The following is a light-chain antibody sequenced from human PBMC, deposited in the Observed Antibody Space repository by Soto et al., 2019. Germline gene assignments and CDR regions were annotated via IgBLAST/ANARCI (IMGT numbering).Light chain of an antibody. CDR1: SSDVGSYNR. J-gene: IGLJ2*01. V-gene: IGLV2-18*02. CDR2: EVS. CDR3: SSYTSISTFVV. Sequence: QSVLTQPPSVSGSPGQSVTISCTGTSSDVGSYNRVSWYQQPPGTAPKLMIYEVSNRPSGVPDRFSGSKSGNTASLTISGLQAEDEADYYCSSYTSISTFVVFGGGTKLTVL.